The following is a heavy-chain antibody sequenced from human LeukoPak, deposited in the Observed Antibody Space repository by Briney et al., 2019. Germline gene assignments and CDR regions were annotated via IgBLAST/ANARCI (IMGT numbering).Heavy chain of an antibody. CDR3: ASHGGMVRGFYDAFDI. J-gene: IGHJ3*02. D-gene: IGHD3-10*01. CDR1: GGSITSYD. Sequence: SETLSLTCTVSGGSITSYDWSWIRQPPGKGLEWIGYIHHSGSTNYNPSLKSRVTISRDTSKKQFSLKLSSVTAADTAVYYCASHGGMVRGFYDAFDIWGQGTMVTVSS. V-gene: IGHV4-59*08. CDR2: IHHSGST.